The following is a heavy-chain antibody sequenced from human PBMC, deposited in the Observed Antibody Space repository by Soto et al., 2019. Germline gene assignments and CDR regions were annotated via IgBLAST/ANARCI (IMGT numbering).Heavy chain of an antibody. J-gene: IGHJ5*02. CDR3: ARASVGASRGFDP. CDR2: INSDGSST. V-gene: IGHV3-74*01. Sequence: GSLRLSCAASGFTFSSYWMHWVRQAPGKGLVWVSRINSDGSSTSYADSVKGRFTISRDNAKNTLYLQMNSLRAEDTAVYYCARASVGASRGFDPWGQGTLVTVSS. CDR1: GFTFSSYW. D-gene: IGHD1-26*01.